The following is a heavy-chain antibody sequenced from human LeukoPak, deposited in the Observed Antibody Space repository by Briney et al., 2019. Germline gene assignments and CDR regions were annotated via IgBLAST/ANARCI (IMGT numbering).Heavy chain of an antibody. V-gene: IGHV4-61*08. D-gene: IGHD5-18*01. CDR3: ARGSSYRYYFDY. Sequence: SQTLSLTCTVSGGSISSGGYYWSWIRQPPGKGLEWIGYIYYSGSTNYNPSLKSLVTISVDTSKNQFSLKLSSVTAADTAVYYCARGSSYRYYFDYWGQGTLVTVSS. CDR1: GGSISSGGYY. J-gene: IGHJ4*02. CDR2: IYYSGST.